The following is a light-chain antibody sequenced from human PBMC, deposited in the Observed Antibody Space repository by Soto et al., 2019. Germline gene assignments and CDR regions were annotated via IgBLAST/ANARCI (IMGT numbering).Light chain of an antibody. V-gene: IGKV3-15*01. CDR3: QQYKNWPSIT. CDR1: QSVSSN. J-gene: IGKJ5*01. Sequence: EIVMTQSPATLSVSPGERATLSCRASQSVSSNLAWYQQKPGQAPRLLIYGASTRATGIPARFSGSGSATKVHLNNSSLPCADFGVFYRQQYKNWPSITFGQGTRLEIK. CDR2: GAS.